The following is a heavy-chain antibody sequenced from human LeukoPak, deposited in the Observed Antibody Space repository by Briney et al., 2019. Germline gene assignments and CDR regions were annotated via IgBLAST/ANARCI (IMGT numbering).Heavy chain of an antibody. CDR2: INHSGST. Sequence: ASETLSLTCAVYGGSFSGYYWSWIRQPPGEGLEWIGEINHSGSTNYNPSLKSRVTISVDTSKNQFSLKLSSVTAADTAVYYCARRNIAARTRFDYWGQGTLVTVSS. CDR3: ARRNIAARTRFDY. CDR1: GGSFSGYY. V-gene: IGHV4-34*01. D-gene: IGHD6-6*01. J-gene: IGHJ4*02.